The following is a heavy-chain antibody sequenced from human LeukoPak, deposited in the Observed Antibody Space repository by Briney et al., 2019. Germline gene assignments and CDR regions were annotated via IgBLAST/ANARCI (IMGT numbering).Heavy chain of an antibody. CDR3: ARHSGSYRSRLDY. V-gene: IGHV4-39*01. CDR1: GGSISSSSYY. CDR2: ISSSGST. D-gene: IGHD3-16*02. Sequence: SETLSLTCTVSGGSISSSSYYWGWIRQPPGKGLEWIGIISSSGSTYYNPSLKSRVTISVDASKNQFSLKLSSVTAADTAVYYCARHSGSYRSRLDYWGQGTLVTVSS. J-gene: IGHJ4*02.